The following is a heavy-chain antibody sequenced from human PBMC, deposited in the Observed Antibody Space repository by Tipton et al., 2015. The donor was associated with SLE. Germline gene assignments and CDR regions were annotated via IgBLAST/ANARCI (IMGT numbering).Heavy chain of an antibody. V-gene: IGHV4-34*01. CDR1: GGSFSGYY. CDR2: INHTGNT. CDR3: ARVLDGGSAPAAFDI. J-gene: IGHJ3*02. D-gene: IGHD3-10*01. Sequence: GLVKPSETLSLTCAVYGGSFSGYYWSWIRQPPGKGLEWIGDINHTGNTYYNPSLKSRVTMSVDTSKNQFSLKLNSVTAADTAVYYCARVLDGGSAPAAFDIWGQGTMVTVSS.